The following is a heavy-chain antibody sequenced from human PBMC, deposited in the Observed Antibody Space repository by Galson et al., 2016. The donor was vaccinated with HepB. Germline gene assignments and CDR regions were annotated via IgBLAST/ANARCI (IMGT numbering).Heavy chain of an antibody. CDR3: ARGNDHGTGAFGI. D-gene: IGHD1-1*01. CDR2: IYSGGDT. V-gene: IGHV3-66*01. J-gene: IGHJ3*02. Sequence: SLRLSCAASGFTVSSNYMSWVRQAPGKGLGWVSIIYSGGDTYYADSVKGRFTISRDTLRNTLYVQMNSLRAEDTAVYYCARGNDHGTGAFGIWGQGTMVTVSS. CDR1: GFTVSSNY.